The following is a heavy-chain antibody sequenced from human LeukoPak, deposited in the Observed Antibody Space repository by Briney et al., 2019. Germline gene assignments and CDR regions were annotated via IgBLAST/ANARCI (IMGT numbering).Heavy chain of an antibody. Sequence: PGGSLRLSCAASGVTFSSYWMHWVRQAPGKGLVWVSRINSDGSSTSYADSVKGRFTISRDNAKNTLYLQMNSLRAEDTAVYYRARNSSSSDFDYWGQGTLVTVSS. CDR2: INSDGSST. CDR1: GVTFSSYW. V-gene: IGHV3-74*01. D-gene: IGHD6-13*01. J-gene: IGHJ4*02. CDR3: ARNSSSSDFDY.